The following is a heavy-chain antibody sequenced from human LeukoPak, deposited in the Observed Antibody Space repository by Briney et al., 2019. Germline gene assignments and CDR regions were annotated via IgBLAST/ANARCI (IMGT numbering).Heavy chain of an antibody. CDR1: GFTFSPYA. J-gene: IGHJ4*02. Sequence: GGSLRLSCAASGFTFSPYAMHWVRQAPGKGLEWVALISNDGSNKYYADSVKGRFTISRDNSKNTLDLQMNSLRAEDTAVYYCAKDGCCSSTSCYPNHFDLWGQGTLVTVSS. CDR2: ISNDGSNK. V-gene: IGHV3-30*18. D-gene: IGHD2-2*01. CDR3: AKDGCCSSTSCYPNHFDL.